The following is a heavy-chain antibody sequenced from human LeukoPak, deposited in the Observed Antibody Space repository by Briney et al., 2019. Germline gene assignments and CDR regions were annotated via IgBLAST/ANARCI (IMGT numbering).Heavy chain of an antibody. CDR3: ARVAGKAPFFDY. D-gene: IGHD6-19*01. CDR1: GDSISSGSYY. Sequence: SSETLSLTCTVSGDSISSGSYYWSWIRQPAGKGLEWIGRIYTSGSTNYNPSLKSRVTISVDTPKNQFSLKLSSVTAADTAVYYCARVAGKAPFFDYWGQGTLVTVSS. J-gene: IGHJ4*02. CDR2: IYTSGST. V-gene: IGHV4-61*02.